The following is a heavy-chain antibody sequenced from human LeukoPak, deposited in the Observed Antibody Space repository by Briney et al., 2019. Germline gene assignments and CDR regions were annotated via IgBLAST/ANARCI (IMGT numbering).Heavy chain of an antibody. CDR1: GLTFSSYE. Sequence: SGGSLRLSCVASGLTFSSYEMNWVRQAPGKGLEWVSYISSSGRTIYYADSVRGRFTISRDNANNSLYLQMNSLRAEDTAVYYCARAVACSGGSCYSYYYYYMDVWGKGTTVTVSS. V-gene: IGHV3-48*03. CDR2: ISSSGRTI. D-gene: IGHD2-15*01. CDR3: ARAVACSGGSCYSYYYYYMDV. J-gene: IGHJ6*03.